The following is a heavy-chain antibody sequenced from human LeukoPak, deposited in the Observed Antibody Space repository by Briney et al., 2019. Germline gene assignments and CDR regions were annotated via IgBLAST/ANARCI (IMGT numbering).Heavy chain of an antibody. CDR3: ARGLPYFDY. J-gene: IGHJ4*02. Sequence: PGGSLRLSCAASGFTFSSYSMNWVRQAPGKGLEWVSSISSSISYICYADSVKGRFTISRDNANNSLFLQMNSLRAEDTAVYYCARGLPYFDYWGQGTPVTVSS. CDR2: ISSSISYI. CDR1: GFTFSSYS. V-gene: IGHV3-21*01.